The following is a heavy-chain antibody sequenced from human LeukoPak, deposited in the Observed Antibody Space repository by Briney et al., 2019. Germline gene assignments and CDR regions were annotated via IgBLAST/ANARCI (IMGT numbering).Heavy chain of an antibody. V-gene: IGHV3-23*01. CDR2: ISLSGDST. D-gene: IGHD2/OR15-2a*01. J-gene: IGHJ4*02. CDR1: GFTFSSYA. CDR3: AKDVPWNRDY. Sequence: GGSLRLSCAASGFTFSSYAMSWVRQAPGKGLEWVSAISLSGDSTCYVDSAKGRFTISRDNSKNTLFLQMNSLRAEDTAVYYCAKDVPWNRDYWGQGTLVTVSS.